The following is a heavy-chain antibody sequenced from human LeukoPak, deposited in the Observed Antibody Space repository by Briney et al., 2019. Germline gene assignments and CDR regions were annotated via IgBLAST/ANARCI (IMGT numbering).Heavy chain of an antibody. D-gene: IGHD3-22*01. J-gene: IGHJ4*02. CDR1: GGTFSSYA. V-gene: IGHV1-69*13. Sequence: SVKVSCKASGGTFSSYAISWVRQAPGQGLEWMGGIIPIFGIANYAQKFQGRVTITADESTSTAYMELSSLRSEDTAVYYCARVASDSSGYYYLIDYWSQGTLVTVSS. CDR3: ARVASDSSGYYYLIDY. CDR2: IIPIFGIA.